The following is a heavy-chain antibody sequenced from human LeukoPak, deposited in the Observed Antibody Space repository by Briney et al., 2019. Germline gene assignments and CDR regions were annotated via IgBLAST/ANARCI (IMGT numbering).Heavy chain of an antibody. CDR1: GFTFRSYA. Sequence: GGSLRLSCAASGFTFRSYAMNWVRQAPGKGLEWVSTISGSGSTTNYADSVKGRFTISRDNSKNTLSLQMNSLRAEDTAVYYCAKSPKPVSAALYFDYWGQGALVTVSS. CDR3: AKSPKPVSAALYFDY. J-gene: IGHJ4*02. CDR2: ISGSGSTT. V-gene: IGHV3-23*01. D-gene: IGHD2-15*01.